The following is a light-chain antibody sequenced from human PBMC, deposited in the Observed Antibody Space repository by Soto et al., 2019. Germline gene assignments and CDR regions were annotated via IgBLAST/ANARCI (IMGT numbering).Light chain of an antibody. V-gene: IGKV1-9*01. Sequence: DIQLTQSPSFLSASVGDRVTITCRASQGINDYLAWYQQKPGKAPKLLIYAASTLQSEVPSRFSVSASGTEFTLTISSLQPEDFATYYCQQFNTYPLTVGGGTKVEVK. J-gene: IGKJ4*01. CDR2: AAS. CDR3: QQFNTYPLT. CDR1: QGINDY.